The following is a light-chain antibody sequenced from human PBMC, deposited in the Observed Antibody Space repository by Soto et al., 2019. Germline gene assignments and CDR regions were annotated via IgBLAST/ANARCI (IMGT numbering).Light chain of an antibody. CDR3: QQYGSSGT. J-gene: IGKJ1*01. CDR1: QSVSVR. Sequence: EIMMTQSPDILSVSPGERATLSCRASQSVSVRLAWYQQKPGQAPRLLIYGASTRATGIPARFSGSGSGTEFTLTISRLEPEDFAVYYCQQYGSSGTFGQGTKVDIK. V-gene: IGKV3-15*01. CDR2: GAS.